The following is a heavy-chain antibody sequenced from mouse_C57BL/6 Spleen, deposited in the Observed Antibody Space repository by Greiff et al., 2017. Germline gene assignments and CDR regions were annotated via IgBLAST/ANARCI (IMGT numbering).Heavy chain of an antibody. V-gene: IGHV1-7*01. D-gene: IGHD2-4*01. CDR3: ATKSLGEIYYDPYFDY. Sequence: QVQLQQSGAELAKPGASVKLSCKASGYTFTSYWMHWVKQRPGQGLEWIGYINPSSGYTKYNQKFKDKATLTADKSSSKAYMQLSSLTYEDSAVYYCATKSLGEIYYDPYFDYWGQGTTLTVSS. J-gene: IGHJ2*01. CDR2: INPSSGYT. CDR1: GYTFTSYW.